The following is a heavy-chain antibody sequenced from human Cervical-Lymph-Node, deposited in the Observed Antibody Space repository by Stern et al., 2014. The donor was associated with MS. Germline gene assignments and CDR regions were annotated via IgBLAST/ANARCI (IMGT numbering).Heavy chain of an antibody. V-gene: IGHV3-30*18. Sequence: VQLVESGGGVVQPGRSLRISCVGSGFTFSTYGMHWVRQAPGKGLAWVALISYDGKNEEYVDSVKGRFTISRDNSKNTLYLQMNSLRAEDTAVYYCAKDRGSGWSLDYWGQGTLVTVS. CDR3: AKDRGSGWSLDY. D-gene: IGHD6-19*01. CDR1: GFTFSTYG. CDR2: ISYDGKNE. J-gene: IGHJ4*02.